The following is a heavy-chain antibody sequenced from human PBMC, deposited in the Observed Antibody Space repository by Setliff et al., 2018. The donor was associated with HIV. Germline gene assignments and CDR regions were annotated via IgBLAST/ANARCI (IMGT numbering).Heavy chain of an antibody. CDR1: GGSISNYY. J-gene: IGHJ6*03. Sequence: PSETLSLTSSISGGSISNYYWVWIRQSPGKGVEWSGHIHYGWGTYYNPSLESRVSISRDTSKNQFSLNLRDVTAGDTALYYCARAVIRREYRGMWTKLWSTPNHMDVWGKGITVTVSS. V-gene: IGHV4-59*01. D-gene: IGHD3-10*01. CDR3: ARAVIRREYRGMWTKLWSTPNHMDV. CDR2: IHYGWGT.